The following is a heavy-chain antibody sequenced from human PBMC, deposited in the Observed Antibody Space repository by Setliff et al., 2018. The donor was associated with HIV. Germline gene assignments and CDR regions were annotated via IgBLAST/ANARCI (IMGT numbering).Heavy chain of an antibody. D-gene: IGHD1-1*01. CDR3: ARARGTGIYDAFDI. CDR1: GFTFSSYA. V-gene: IGHV3-30-3*01. J-gene: IGHJ3*02. CDR2: ISYDGSNK. Sequence: PGGSLRLSCTASGFTFSSYAMHWVRQAPGKGLEWVAVISYDGSNKYHADSVKGRFTISRDNSKNTLYLQMNSLRAEDTAVYYCARARGTGIYDAFDIWGQGTMVTVSS.